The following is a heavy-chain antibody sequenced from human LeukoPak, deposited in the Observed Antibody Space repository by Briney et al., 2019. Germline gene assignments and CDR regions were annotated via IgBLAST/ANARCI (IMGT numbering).Heavy chain of an antibody. CDR3: ASSIVYCSSTSCYFN. J-gene: IGHJ4*02. Sequence: ASVKVSCKASGYTFTGYFMHWVRQAPGQGLEWMGWINPNSGGTNYAQKFQGRVTMTRDTSISTAYMELSRLRSDDTAVYYCASSIVYCSSTSCYFNWGQGTLVTVSS. D-gene: IGHD2-2*01. CDR2: INPNSGGT. V-gene: IGHV1-2*02. CDR1: GYTFTGYF.